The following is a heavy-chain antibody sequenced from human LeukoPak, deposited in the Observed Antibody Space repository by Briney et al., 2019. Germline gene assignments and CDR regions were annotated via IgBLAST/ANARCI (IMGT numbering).Heavy chain of an antibody. D-gene: IGHD6-19*01. CDR3: ARLILTRITIAVAVHNWFDP. V-gene: IGHV3-48*03. Sequence: GGSLRLSXAASGFTFSSYEMNWVRQAPGKGLEWVSYISSSGSTIYYADSVKGRFTISRDNAKNSLYLQMNSLRAEDTAVYYCARLILTRITIAVAVHNWFDPWGQGTLVTVSS. J-gene: IGHJ5*02. CDR1: GFTFSSYE. CDR2: ISSSGSTI.